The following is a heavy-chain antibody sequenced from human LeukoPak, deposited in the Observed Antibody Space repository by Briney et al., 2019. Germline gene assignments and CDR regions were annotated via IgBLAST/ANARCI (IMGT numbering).Heavy chain of an antibody. V-gene: IGHV4-4*02. D-gene: IGHD1-26*01. CDR1: GDSITSYAW. CDR2: IHLNGIT. J-gene: IGHJ4*02. CDR3: ARVDWEGSGTYYFDS. Sequence: SETLSLTCSVSGDSITSYAWWSWVRQPPGKGLEWIGEIHLNGITNYNPSLKSRVTMSIDKSNNQFSLNLSSVTAADTAVYFCARVDWEGSGTYYFDSWGQGTLVTVSS.